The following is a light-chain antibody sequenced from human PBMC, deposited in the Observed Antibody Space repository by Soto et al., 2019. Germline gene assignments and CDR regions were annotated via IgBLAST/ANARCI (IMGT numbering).Light chain of an antibody. Sequence: DSVRTQSPDSLTLSLGERATINCKSSQSVFSRFRNKNYLGWFQQKPGQPPRLLIYWASTRESGVSDRFSGSGSGTDFTLTINSLQAEDVAVYYCQQYYTTPTWTFGQGTKVDIK. J-gene: IGKJ1*01. V-gene: IGKV4-1*01. CDR2: WAS. CDR3: QQYYTTPTWT. CDR1: QSVFSRFRNKNY.